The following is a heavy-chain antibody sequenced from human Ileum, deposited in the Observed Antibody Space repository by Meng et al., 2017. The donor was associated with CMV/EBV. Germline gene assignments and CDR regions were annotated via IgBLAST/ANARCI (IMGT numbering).Heavy chain of an antibody. CDR2: ISVSGNT. V-gene: IGHV3-53*01. CDR3: VRGNHWNPGGLDA. D-gene: IGHD1-1*01. CDR1: GSTVSSDY. J-gene: IGHJ6*02. Sequence: GESLKISCAASGSTVSSDYMGWVRQAPGKGLEWVSPISVSGNTYYSDSVKGRFTISRDNSKNTLCLRMDSLRVEDTAVYYCVRGNHWNPGGLDAWGQGTTVTVSS.